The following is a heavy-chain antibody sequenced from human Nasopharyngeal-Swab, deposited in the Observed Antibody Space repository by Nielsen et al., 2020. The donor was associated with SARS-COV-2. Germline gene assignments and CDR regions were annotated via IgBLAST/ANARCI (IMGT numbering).Heavy chain of an antibody. D-gene: IGHD2-2*01. CDR2: MNPNSGNT. CDR1: GYTFTSYY. V-gene: IGHV1-8*02. Sequence: ASVKVSCKASGYTFTSYYMHWVRQATGQGLEWMGWMNPNSGNTGYAQKFQGRVTMTRNTSISTAYMELSSLRSEDTAVYYCARLIVVVPAAPNSYMDVWGKGTTVTVSS. CDR3: ARLIVVVPAAPNSYMDV. J-gene: IGHJ6*03.